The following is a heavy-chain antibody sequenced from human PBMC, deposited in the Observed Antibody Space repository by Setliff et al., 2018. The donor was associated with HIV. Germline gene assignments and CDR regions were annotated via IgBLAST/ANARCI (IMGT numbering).Heavy chain of an antibody. V-gene: IGHV4-61*02. J-gene: IGHJ5*02. CDR3: ARAISPQYYGSSGYYLA. Sequence: SETLSLTCTVSGGSISTGSYYWSWIRQPAGKGLEWIGRIYTSGSTNYNPSLKSRVTISVDTSKNQFSLKPNSVTAADTAVYYCARAISPQYYGSSGYYLAWGQGTLVTVSS. CDR2: IYTSGST. D-gene: IGHD3-22*01. CDR1: GGSISTGSYY.